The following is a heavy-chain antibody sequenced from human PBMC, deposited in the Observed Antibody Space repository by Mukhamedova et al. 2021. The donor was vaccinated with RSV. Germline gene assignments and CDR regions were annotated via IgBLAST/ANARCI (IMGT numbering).Heavy chain of an antibody. Sequence: GWIKPNNRGTYYAQKFRDRVTMTADTSISAVFLELSNLRSDDTAVYYCARGLYDRHCDYWDQGTLVTVSS. CDR2: IKPNNRGT. J-gene: IGHJ4*02. V-gene: IGHV1-2*02. CDR3: ARGLYDRHCDY. D-gene: IGHD2/OR15-2a*01.